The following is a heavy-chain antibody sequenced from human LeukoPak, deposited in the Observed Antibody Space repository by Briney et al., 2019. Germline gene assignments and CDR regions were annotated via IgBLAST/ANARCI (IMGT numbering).Heavy chain of an antibody. CDR1: GFSFSRYW. V-gene: IGHV3-74*01. CDR2: INSDGSRT. Sequence: PGGSLRLSCAASGFSFSRYWMHWVRQAPGKGLVWVSRINSDGSRTSYADSVKGRFTISRDNAKNTLYLQMNSLRAEDTAVYYCAKSGAGTTVDYYYYMDVWGKGTTVTVSS. J-gene: IGHJ6*03. D-gene: IGHD1-7*01. CDR3: AKSGAGTTVDYYYYMDV.